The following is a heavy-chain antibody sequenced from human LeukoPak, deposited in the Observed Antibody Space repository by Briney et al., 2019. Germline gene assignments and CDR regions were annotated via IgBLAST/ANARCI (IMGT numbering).Heavy chain of an antibody. D-gene: IGHD3-22*01. CDR1: GFSVSSNF. V-gene: IGHV3-23*01. CDR3: AKGSSGYFFDL. Sequence: GGSLRLSCAASGFSVSSNFMTSVRQAPGKGLEWVSAISNDGGGTTYADFVKGRFSVSRDNSKNTLFLQMNSLRAEDTALYYCAKGSSGYFFDLWGQGTLVTVSS. CDR2: ISNDGGGT. J-gene: IGHJ4*02.